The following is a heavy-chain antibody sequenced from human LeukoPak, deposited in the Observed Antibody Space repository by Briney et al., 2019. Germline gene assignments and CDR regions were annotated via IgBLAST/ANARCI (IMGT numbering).Heavy chain of an antibody. CDR3: ARNSRALSYFDL. CDR2: INAGNGNT. D-gene: IGHD4-23*01. V-gene: IGHV1-3*01. J-gene: IGHJ2*01. Sequence: ASVKVSRKASGYTFTSYAMHWVRQAPGQRLEWMGWINAGNGNTKYSQKFQGRVTITRDTSASTAYMELSSLRSEDTAVYYCARNSRALSYFDLWGRGTLVTVSS. CDR1: GYTFTSYA.